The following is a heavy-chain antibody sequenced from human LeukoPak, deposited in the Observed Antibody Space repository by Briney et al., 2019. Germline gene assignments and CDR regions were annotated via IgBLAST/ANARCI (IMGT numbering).Heavy chain of an antibody. CDR1: GGSISSGDYY. Sequence: SQTLSLTCTVSGGSISSGDYYWSWIRQPPGKGLEWIAYMYYSGSTYYNPSLKSRVTISADTSKNQLSLKLSSVTAADTAVYYCARPYYYDSRIDPWGQGILVTVSS. CDR2: MYYSGST. J-gene: IGHJ5*02. V-gene: IGHV4-30-4*01. D-gene: IGHD3-22*01. CDR3: ARPYYYDSRIDP.